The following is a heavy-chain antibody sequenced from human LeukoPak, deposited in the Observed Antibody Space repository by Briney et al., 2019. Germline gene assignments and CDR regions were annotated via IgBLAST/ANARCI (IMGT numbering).Heavy chain of an antibody. V-gene: IGHV1-3*01. Sequence: ASVKVSCKTSGYTFSTDAIQWVRQAPGQRLECMGWINGSDGNTKFSQKFQVRVTITRDTSARSSYMALSSLRSEDTAVYYCARSYIVVVPAVYFDYWGQGTLVTVSS. CDR1: GYTFSTDA. D-gene: IGHD2-2*01. J-gene: IGHJ4*02. CDR2: INGSDGNT. CDR3: ARSYIVVVPAVYFDY.